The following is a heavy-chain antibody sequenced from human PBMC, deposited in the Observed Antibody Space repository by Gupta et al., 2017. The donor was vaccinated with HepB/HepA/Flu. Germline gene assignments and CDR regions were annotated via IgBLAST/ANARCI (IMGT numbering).Heavy chain of an antibody. Sequence: EVQLVESGGDLVQPGRSLRLSCAASGFTFDDCAMHWVRQLPGKGLEGVSGISWDSAIKGYAESGKGRFTNSRDNAKNSLYLQMNSLRPEDMALYFCARSKTGHSPFDIWGPGTMVTVSS. CDR1: GFTFDDCA. D-gene: IGHD5-18*01. J-gene: IGHJ3*02. V-gene: IGHV3-9*03. CDR3: ARSKTGHSPFDI. CDR2: ISWDSAIK.